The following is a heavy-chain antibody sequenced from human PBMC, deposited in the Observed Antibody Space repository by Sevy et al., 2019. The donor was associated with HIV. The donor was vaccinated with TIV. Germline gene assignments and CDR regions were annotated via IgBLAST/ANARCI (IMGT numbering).Heavy chain of an antibody. J-gene: IGHJ6*02. CDR1: GYTFTSYG. Sequence: ASVKVSCKASGYTFTSYGISWVRQAPGQGLEWMGWISAYNGNTNYAQKLQGRVTMTTDTSTSTAYMELRSLRSDGTAVYYCARIGYSYGYGGYYYYYGMDVWGQGTTVTVSS. CDR3: ARIGYSYGYGGYYYYYGMDV. V-gene: IGHV1-18*01. D-gene: IGHD5-18*01. CDR2: ISAYNGNT.